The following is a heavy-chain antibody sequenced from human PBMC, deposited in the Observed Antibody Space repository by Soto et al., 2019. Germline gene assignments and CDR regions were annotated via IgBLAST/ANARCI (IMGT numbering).Heavy chain of an antibody. CDR2: MNPNSGNT. J-gene: IGHJ4*02. D-gene: IGHD3-16*01. V-gene: IGHV1-8*01. CDR3: ARGRRITFGGAWY. Sequence: QVQLVQSGAEVKKPGASVKVSCKASGYTFTSYDINWVRQAPGQGLEWMGWMNPNSGNTGYAQQFQARITMTRNTSRSTAYMELSSLSSEDTAVYYCARGRRITFGGAWYWGQGTLVTVSS. CDR1: GYTFTSYD.